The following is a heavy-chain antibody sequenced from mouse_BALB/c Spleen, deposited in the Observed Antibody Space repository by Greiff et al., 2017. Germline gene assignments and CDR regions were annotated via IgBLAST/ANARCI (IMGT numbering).Heavy chain of an antibody. CDR1: GYSFTGYN. CDR2: IDPYYGGT. J-gene: IGHJ4*01. D-gene: IGHD2-14*01. Sequence: EVQLQQSGPELVKPGASVKISCKASGYSFTGYNMNWVKQSNGKSLEWIGNIDPYYGGTSYNQKFKGKATLTVDKSSSTAYMQLKSLTSEDSAVYFCTRTGYYRYDERKNYAMDYGGQGTSVTVSS. V-gene: IGHV1-39*01. CDR3: TRTGYYRYDERKNYAMDY.